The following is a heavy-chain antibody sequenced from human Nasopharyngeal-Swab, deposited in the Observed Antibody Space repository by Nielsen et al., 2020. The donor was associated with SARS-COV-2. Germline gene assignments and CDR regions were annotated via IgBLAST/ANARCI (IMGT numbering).Heavy chain of an antibody. Sequence: GESLKISCAASGFTFSNAWMSWVRQAQGKGLEWVGRIKSKTDGGTTDYAAPVKGRFTISRDDSKNTLYLQMNSLKTEDTAVYYCTRGGLYGMDVWGQGTTVTVSS. CDR2: IKSKTDGGTT. CDR1: GFTFSNAW. D-gene: IGHD3-16*01. V-gene: IGHV3-15*01. J-gene: IGHJ6*02. CDR3: TRGGLYGMDV.